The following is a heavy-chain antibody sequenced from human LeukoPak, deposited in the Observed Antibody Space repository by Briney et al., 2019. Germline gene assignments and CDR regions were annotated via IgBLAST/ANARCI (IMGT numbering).Heavy chain of an antibody. CDR2: ISSSSKYI. CDR1: GFTFDDYA. J-gene: IGHJ4*02. CDR3: ARDVQQLIPRGLIDC. Sequence: GGSLRLSCAASGFTFDDYAMHWVRQAPGKGLQWVSSISSSSKYIYYADSVKGRFTISRDNAKNSLYLQMNGLRAEDTAVYYCARDVQQLIPRGLIDCWGQGTLVTVSS. D-gene: IGHD6-13*01. V-gene: IGHV3-21*01.